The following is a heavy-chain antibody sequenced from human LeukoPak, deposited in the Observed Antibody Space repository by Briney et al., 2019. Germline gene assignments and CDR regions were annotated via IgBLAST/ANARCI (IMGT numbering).Heavy chain of an antibody. V-gene: IGHV4-61*01. CDR3: ARGQCSGGSCYSDY. Sequence: SETLSLTCTVSGGSISSSSYYWSWIRQPPGKGLEWIGYIYYSGSTNYNPSLKSRVTISVDTSKNQFSLKLSSVTAADTAVYYCARGQCSGGSCYSDYWGQGTLVTVSS. CDR2: IYYSGST. J-gene: IGHJ4*02. CDR1: GGSISSSSYY. D-gene: IGHD2-15*01.